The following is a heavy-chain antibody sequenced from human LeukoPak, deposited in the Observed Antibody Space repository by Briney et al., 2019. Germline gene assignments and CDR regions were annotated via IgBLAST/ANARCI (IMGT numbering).Heavy chain of an antibody. Sequence: GGSLRLSCAASGFTFSNYAVSWIRQAPGKGLEWVSTISSGADTTYYADSVKGRFAISRDNSKNTLYLQMNSLRAEDTAVYYCAKPGGGTYFTHNCFHPWGQGTLVTVSS. J-gene: IGHJ5*02. V-gene: IGHV3-23*01. CDR1: GFTFSNYA. D-gene: IGHD1-26*01. CDR3: AKPGGGTYFTHNCFHP. CDR2: ISSGADTT.